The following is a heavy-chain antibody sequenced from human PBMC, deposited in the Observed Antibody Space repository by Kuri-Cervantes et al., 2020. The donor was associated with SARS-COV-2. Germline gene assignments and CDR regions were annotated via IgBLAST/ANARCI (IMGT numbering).Heavy chain of an antibody. J-gene: IGHJ4*02. Sequence: GESLKISCAASGLTFTNSWISWVRQAPGKGLEWVANMNQDGSEKHSVDSVRGRFTISRDDAANSVDLLLNSLRVEDTAVYYCVSETFGVLDSWGQGSLVTVSS. CDR1: GLTFTNSW. CDR2: MNQDGSEK. D-gene: IGHD2-8*01. CDR3: VSETFGVLDS. V-gene: IGHV3-7*01.